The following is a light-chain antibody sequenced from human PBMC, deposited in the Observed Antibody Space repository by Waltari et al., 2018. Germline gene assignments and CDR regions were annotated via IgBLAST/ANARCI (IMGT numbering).Light chain of an antibody. CDR3: AAWDDSLNGPV. CDR1: SSNIGDNT. CDR2: GTR. J-gene: IGLJ1*01. Sequence: QSVLTQPPSASGTPGQRIIISCSGISSNIGDNTVTWYQQVPGTAPKLPIYGTRERPSGVSTRLAGSKSGTSASLAISALQPEDEADYYCAAWDDSLNGPVFGTGTKVTVL. V-gene: IGLV1-44*01.